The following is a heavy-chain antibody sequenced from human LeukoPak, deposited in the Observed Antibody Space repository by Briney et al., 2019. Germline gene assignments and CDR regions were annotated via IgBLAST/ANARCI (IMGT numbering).Heavy chain of an antibody. CDR1: GFTFSSYE. Sequence: GGSLRLSCAASGFTFSSYEMNWVRQAPGKGLEWVSYISSSGSTIYYADSVKGRYTISRDNAKNSLYLQMNSLRAEDTAVYYCARDWPPTFYYDNSGYGPGYWGQGTLVTVSS. CDR2: ISSSGSTI. V-gene: IGHV3-48*03. D-gene: IGHD3-22*01. CDR3: ARDWPPTFYYDNSGYGPGY. J-gene: IGHJ4*02.